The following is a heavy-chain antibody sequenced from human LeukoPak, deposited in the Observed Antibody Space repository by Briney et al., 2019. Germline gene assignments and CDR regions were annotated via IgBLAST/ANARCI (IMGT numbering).Heavy chain of an antibody. CDR1: GFTFFNYG. Sequence: PGGSLRLSCAASGFTFFNYGMHWVRQAPGKGLEWVATISHDGSDNYYADSVKGRFTISRDNSKKTLYLQMNSLRDEGTAVYHCAKGLYSSGWYFDYWGQGILVTVSS. V-gene: IGHV3-30*18. D-gene: IGHD6-19*01. CDR3: AKGLYSSGWYFDY. J-gene: IGHJ4*02. CDR2: ISHDGSDN.